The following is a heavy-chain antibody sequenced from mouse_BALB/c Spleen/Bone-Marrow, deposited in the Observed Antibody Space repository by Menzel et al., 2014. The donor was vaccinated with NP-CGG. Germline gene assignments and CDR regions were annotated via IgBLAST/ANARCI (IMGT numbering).Heavy chain of an antibody. CDR3: ARLEGNDGSTFAY. D-gene: IGHD1-1*01. CDR1: GYSFTSYW. V-gene: IGHV1-61*01. CDR2: IHPSDTET. J-gene: IGHJ3*01. Sequence: VKLMESGAERVRPGASVKLSCKASGYSFTSYWMNWVKQRPGQGLEWIGMIHPSDTETRLNHRFKDKATLTVDKSSSTAYMQLSSPTSEDSAVYYSARLEGNDGSTFAYWGQGTLVTGSA.